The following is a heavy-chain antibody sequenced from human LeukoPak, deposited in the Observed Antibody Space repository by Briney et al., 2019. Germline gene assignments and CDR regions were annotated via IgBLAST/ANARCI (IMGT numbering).Heavy chain of an antibody. Sequence: SETLSLTCTVSGDSISSSTYYWGWIRQPPGKALEWIGYIHYSGSTKYNPSLKSRVTISVDTSENQFSLTLNSVTAADTAVYYCARSRGGYGDYGSWFDPWGQGILVTVSS. CDR2: IHYSGST. D-gene: IGHD3-16*01. CDR3: ARSRGGYGDYGSWFDP. V-gene: IGHV4-61*05. J-gene: IGHJ5*02. CDR1: GDSISSSTYY.